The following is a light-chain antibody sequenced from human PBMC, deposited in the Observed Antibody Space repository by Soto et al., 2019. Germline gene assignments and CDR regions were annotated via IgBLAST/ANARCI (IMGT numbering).Light chain of an antibody. CDR3: QQYDNLPVT. Sequence: DIQMTQSPSSLSASVGDRVTITCQASQDISNYLNWYQQKPGKASKLLIYDASNLETGVPSRFSGSGSGTDFTFTISSLQPEDIATYYCQQYDNLPVTLGQGTKLEIK. CDR1: QDISNY. J-gene: IGKJ2*01. CDR2: DAS. V-gene: IGKV1-33*01.